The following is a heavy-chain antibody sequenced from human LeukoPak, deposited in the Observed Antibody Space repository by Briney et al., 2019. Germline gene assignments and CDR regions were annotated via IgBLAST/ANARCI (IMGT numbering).Heavy chain of an antibody. D-gene: IGHD4-17*01. Sequence: SETLSLTCAVYGGSFSGYYWSWIRQPPGKGLEWIGEITHDGSINYNPSLKSRVTISVDTSKNQFSLNLSSVTAADTAVYYCARGVSRYGDLFVDYWGQGTLVTVSS. CDR3: ARGVSRYGDLFVDY. CDR1: GGSFSGYY. J-gene: IGHJ4*02. V-gene: IGHV4-34*01. CDR2: ITHDGSI.